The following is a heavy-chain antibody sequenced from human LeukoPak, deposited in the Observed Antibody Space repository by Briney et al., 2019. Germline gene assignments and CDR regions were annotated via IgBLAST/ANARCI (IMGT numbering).Heavy chain of an antibody. CDR1: GFTFSSYA. CDR2: ISSSSSYI. V-gene: IGHV3-21*01. Sequence: GGSLRLSCAASGFTFSSYAMSWVRQAPGKGLEWVSSISSSSSYIYYADSVKGRFTISRDNAKNSLYLQMNSLRAEDTAVYYCARVVYYDSSGYYVWGQGTLVTVSS. J-gene: IGHJ4*02. CDR3: ARVVYYDSSGYYV. D-gene: IGHD3-22*01.